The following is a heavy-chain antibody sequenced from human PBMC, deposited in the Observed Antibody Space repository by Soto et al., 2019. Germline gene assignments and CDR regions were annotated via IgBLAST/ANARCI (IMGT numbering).Heavy chain of an antibody. CDR3: ARDRVESGYPEYFQH. D-gene: IGHD3-22*01. CDR2: IYSGGST. CDR1: GFTVSSNY. V-gene: IGHV3-53*01. Sequence: EVQLVESGGGLIRPGGSLRLSCAASGFTVSSNYMSWVRQAPGKGLEWVSVIYSGGSTYYADSVKGRFTISRDNSKNTLYLQMNSLRAEDTAVYYCARDRVESGYPEYFQHWGQGTLVTVS. J-gene: IGHJ1*01.